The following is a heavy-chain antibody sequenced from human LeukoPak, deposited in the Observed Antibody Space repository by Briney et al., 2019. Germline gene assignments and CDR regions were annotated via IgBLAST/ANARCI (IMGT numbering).Heavy chain of an antibody. CDR2: IRESGGGT. CDR1: GITVSNYD. Sequence: PGGSLRLSCVVSGITVSNYDMSWVRQAPGKGLEWVAGIRESGGGTNYADSVKGRFTISRDNSKNTLYLQMNSLRAEDTAVYYCARRLIDYWGQGTLVTVSS. J-gene: IGHJ4*02. CDR3: ARRLIDY. V-gene: IGHV3-23*01.